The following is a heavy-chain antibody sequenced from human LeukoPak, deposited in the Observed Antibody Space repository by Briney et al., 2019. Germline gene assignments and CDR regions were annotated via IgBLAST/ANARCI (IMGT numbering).Heavy chain of an antibody. J-gene: IGHJ5*02. CDR3: ARVGDGSGSYYENGFDP. CDR2: ISAYNGNT. V-gene: IGHV1-18*04. D-gene: IGHD3-10*01. CDR1: GYTFTSYG. Sequence: ASVKVSCKASGYTFTSYGISWVRQAPRQGLEGMGWISAYNGNTNYEQNLQGRVTFTTDTSTSTVYMELRSLSSDGTAVYYSARVGDGSGSYYENGFDPWGEGALVTVSS.